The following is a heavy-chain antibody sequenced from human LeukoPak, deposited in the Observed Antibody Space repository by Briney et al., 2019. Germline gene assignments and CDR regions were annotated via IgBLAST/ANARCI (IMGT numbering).Heavy chain of an antibody. V-gene: IGHV3-66*01. CDR3: AKDSYSSGWFPLFDY. CDR2: IYSGGST. J-gene: IGHJ4*02. CDR1: GFTVSTYY. Sequence: QSGGSLRLSCAVSGFTVSTYYMSWVRQVPGKGLEWVSVIYSGGSTYYADSVKGRFTISRDNSKNTLYLQMNSLRAEDTAVYYCAKDSYSSGWFPLFDYWGQGTLVTVSS. D-gene: IGHD6-19*01.